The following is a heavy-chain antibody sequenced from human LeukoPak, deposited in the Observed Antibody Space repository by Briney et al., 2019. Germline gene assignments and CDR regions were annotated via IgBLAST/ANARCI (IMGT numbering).Heavy chain of an antibody. CDR1: GYTFTSYG. J-gene: IGHJ3*02. CDR3: ARGRQTAYCGGDCYSEYDI. Sequence: GASVKVSCKASGYTFTSYGISWVRQAPGQGLEWMGWISAYNGNTNYAQKLQGRVTMATDTSTSTAYMELRSLRSDDTAVYYCARGRQTAYCGGDCYSEYDIWGQGTMVTVSS. CDR2: ISAYNGNT. V-gene: IGHV1-18*01. D-gene: IGHD2-21*02.